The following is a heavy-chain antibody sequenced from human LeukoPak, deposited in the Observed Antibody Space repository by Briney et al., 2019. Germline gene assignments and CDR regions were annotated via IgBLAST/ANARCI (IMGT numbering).Heavy chain of an antibody. CDR2: IYSSGST. CDR1: GGSISSYY. Sequence: SETLSLTCTVSGGSISSYYWSWIRQPPGKGLEWIGYIYSSGSTNYNPSLKSRVTISVATSKNQFSLKVSSVTAADTAVYYCARHFYGSGSYRAYGMDVWGQGTTVTVSS. J-gene: IGHJ6*02. D-gene: IGHD3-10*01. CDR3: ARHFYGSGSYRAYGMDV. V-gene: IGHV4-59*08.